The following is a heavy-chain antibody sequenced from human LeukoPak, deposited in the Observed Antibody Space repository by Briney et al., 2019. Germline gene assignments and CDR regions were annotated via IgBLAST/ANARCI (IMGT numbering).Heavy chain of an antibody. Sequence: ASVNVSCKASGYTFTGYYMHWVRQAPGQGLEWMGWINPNSGGTNYAQKFQGRVTMTRDTSISTAYMELSRLRSDDTAVYYCARGAGYSSSWYYYYYYMDVWGKGTTVTVSS. J-gene: IGHJ6*03. V-gene: IGHV1-2*02. CDR1: GYTFTGYY. D-gene: IGHD6-13*01. CDR3: ARGAGYSSSWYYYYYYMDV. CDR2: INPNSGGT.